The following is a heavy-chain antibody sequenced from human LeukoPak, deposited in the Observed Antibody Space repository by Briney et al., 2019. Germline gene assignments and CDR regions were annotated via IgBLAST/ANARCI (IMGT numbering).Heavy chain of an antibody. J-gene: IGHJ4*02. CDR3: ARSQVYRGYSGTIDY. Sequence: PSETLSLTCAVYGGSFSGYYWSWIRQPPGKGLEWIGEINHSGSTNYNPSLKSRVTISVDTSKNQFSLKLSSVTAADTAVYYCARSQVYRGYSGTIDYWGQGTLVTVSS. CDR2: INHSGST. CDR1: GGSFSGYY. V-gene: IGHV4-34*01. D-gene: IGHD3-10*01.